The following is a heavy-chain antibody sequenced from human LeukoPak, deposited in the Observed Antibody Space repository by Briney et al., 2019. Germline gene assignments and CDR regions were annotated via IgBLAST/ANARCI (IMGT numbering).Heavy chain of an antibody. CDR1: GFTFSSYA. Sequence: GGSLRLSCAASGFTFSSYAMHWVRQAPGKGLEWVAVISYDGSNKYYADSVKGRFTISRDNSKNTLYLQMNSLRAEDTALYYCAKDINGLVGATTTFDYWGQGTLVTVSS. CDR3: AKDINGLVGATTTFDY. D-gene: IGHD1-26*01. V-gene: IGHV3-30*04. CDR2: ISYDGSNK. J-gene: IGHJ4*02.